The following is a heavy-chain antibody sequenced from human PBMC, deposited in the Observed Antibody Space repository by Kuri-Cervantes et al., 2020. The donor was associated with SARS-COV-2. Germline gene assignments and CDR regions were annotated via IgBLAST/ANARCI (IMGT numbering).Heavy chain of an antibody. CDR1: GFTFSSYA. CDR2: IPYDGSNK. V-gene: IGHV3-30-3*01. J-gene: IGHJ3*02. Sequence: GESLKISCAASGFTFSSYAMHWVRQAPGKGLEWVAVIPYDGSNKYYADSVKGRFTISRDNSKNTLYLQMNSLRAEDTAVYYCARVEWYNWNLFDAFDIWGQGTMVTVSS. D-gene: IGHD1-20*01. CDR3: ARVEWYNWNLFDAFDI.